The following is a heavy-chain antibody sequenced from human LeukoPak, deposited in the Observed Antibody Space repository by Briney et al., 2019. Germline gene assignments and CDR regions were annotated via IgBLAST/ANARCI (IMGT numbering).Heavy chain of an antibody. CDR3: ARGRNDYVWGRYRYRYFDF. D-gene: IGHD3-16*02. Sequence: GGSLRLSCAASGFTFSSYAMHWVRQAPGKGLEWVATIKQDGGERYYVDSMKGRFTISRDNAKNSLSLQMNSLRAEDTAVYYCARGRNDYVWGRYRYRYFDFWGQGTLVTVSS. CDR1: GFTFSSYA. CDR2: IKQDGGER. V-gene: IGHV3-7*01. J-gene: IGHJ4*02.